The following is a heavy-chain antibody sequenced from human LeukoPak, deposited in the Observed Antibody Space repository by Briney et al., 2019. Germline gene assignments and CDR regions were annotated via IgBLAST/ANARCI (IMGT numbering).Heavy chain of an antibody. CDR2: INPNSGGT. Sequence: ASVKVSCKASGYTFTGYYMHWVRQAPGQGLEWMGWINPNSGGTNYAQKFQGRDTMTRDTSISTAYMELSRLRSDDTAVYYCARGVAGSYYYYYMDVWGKGTTVTISS. V-gene: IGHV1-2*02. CDR1: GYTFTGYY. CDR3: ARGVAGSYYYYYMDV. J-gene: IGHJ6*03. D-gene: IGHD6-19*01.